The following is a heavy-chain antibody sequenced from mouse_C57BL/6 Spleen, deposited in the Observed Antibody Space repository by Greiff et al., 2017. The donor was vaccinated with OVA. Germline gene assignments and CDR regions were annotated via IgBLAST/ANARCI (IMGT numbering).Heavy chain of an antibody. J-gene: IGHJ4*01. V-gene: IGHV1-82*01. Sequence: QVQLQQSGPELVKPGASVKISCKASGYAFSSSWMNWVKQRPGKGLEWIGRIYPGDGDTNYNGKFNGKATLTADKSSSTAYMQLSSLTSEDSAVYFCARSFSYGSNYAMDYWGQGTSVTVSS. CDR3: ARSFSYGSNYAMDY. CDR1: GYAFSSSW. CDR2: IYPGDGDT. D-gene: IGHD1-1*01.